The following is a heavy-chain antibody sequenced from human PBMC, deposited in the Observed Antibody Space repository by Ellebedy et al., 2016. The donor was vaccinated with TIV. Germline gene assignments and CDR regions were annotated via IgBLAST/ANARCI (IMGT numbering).Heavy chain of an antibody. V-gene: IGHV3-21*06. Sequence: GESLKISXVASRFTFSIAGMTWVRQAPGKGLEWVATIDFSGTGTYYADSVKGRFIISRDNTKNSLFLQMNSLGVEDMAVYYCARDGSEWSRDYWGQGTLVTVSS. CDR2: IDFSGTGT. CDR1: RFTFSIAG. D-gene: IGHD3-3*01. J-gene: IGHJ4*02. CDR3: ARDGSEWSRDY.